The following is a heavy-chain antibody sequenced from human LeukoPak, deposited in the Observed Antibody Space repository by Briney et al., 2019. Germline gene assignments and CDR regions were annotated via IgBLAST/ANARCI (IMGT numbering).Heavy chain of an antibody. D-gene: IGHD3-3*01. J-gene: IGHJ5*02. Sequence: GASVKVSCKASGYTFTSYDINWVRQAPGQGLEWMGWMNPNSGNTGYAQKFQGRVTMTRNTSISTAYMELSSLRSEDTAVYYCARRDDFWSGYVWFDPWGQGTLVTVSS. CDR1: GYTFTSYD. V-gene: IGHV1-8*01. CDR3: ARRDDFWSGYVWFDP. CDR2: MNPNSGNT.